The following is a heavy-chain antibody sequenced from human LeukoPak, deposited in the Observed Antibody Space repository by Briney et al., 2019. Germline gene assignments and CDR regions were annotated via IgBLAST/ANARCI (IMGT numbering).Heavy chain of an antibody. Sequence: GVSLRLSCAASGFTFSSYGMHWVRQAPGKGLEWVAFIRYDGSNKYYADSVKGRFTISRDNSKNTLYLQMNSLRAEDTAVYYCAKDPGLWFGELPYDAFDIWGQGTMVTVSS. CDR2: IRYDGSNK. D-gene: IGHD3-10*01. V-gene: IGHV3-30*02. J-gene: IGHJ3*02. CDR3: AKDPGLWFGELPYDAFDI. CDR1: GFTFSSYG.